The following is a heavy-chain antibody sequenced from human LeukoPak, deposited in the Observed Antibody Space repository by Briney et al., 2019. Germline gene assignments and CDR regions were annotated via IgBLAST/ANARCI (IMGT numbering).Heavy chain of an antibody. CDR1: GGSISSTGYY. V-gene: IGHV4-39*07. CDR3: ARGTLDTMVRGVIHIPYY. CDR2: IYSGEST. D-gene: IGHD3-10*01. J-gene: IGHJ4*02. Sequence: SSETLSLTCTVSGGSISSTGYYWGWVRQPPGKGLEWIGSIYSGESTYYSPSLTGRVTISADTSKNQFSLKLSSVTAADTAVYYCARGTLDTMVRGVIHIPYYWGQGTLVTVSS.